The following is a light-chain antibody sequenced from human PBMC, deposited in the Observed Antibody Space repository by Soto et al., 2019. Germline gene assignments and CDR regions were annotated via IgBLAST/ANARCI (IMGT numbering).Light chain of an antibody. CDR3: QQYFSYPYT. CDR2: AAA. Sequence: AIRMTQSPSSFSASTGDRVTITCRASQDISSYLAWYQQKVGKAPKLLIYAAATLQRGAPSRFSGSGSGTDFTLTISRLQSEDFATYYCQQYFSYPYTFGQGTKLEI. V-gene: IGKV1-8*01. CDR1: QDISSY. J-gene: IGKJ2*01.